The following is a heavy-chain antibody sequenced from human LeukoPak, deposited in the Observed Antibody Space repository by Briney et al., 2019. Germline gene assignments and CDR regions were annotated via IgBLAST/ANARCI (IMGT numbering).Heavy chain of an antibody. J-gene: IGHJ4*02. CDR2: ISEDGSNK. D-gene: IGHD5-18*01. Sequence: GGSLRLSCAASGFTFSGYYMHWVRQAPGKGLEWVAIISEDGSNKYYADSVKGRFTISRDNSKNTLYLQMNSLRAEDTAVYYCAKDLRIQLWLGYFDYWGQGTLVTVSS. V-gene: IGHV3-30*04. CDR3: AKDLRIQLWLGYFDY. CDR1: GFTFSGYY.